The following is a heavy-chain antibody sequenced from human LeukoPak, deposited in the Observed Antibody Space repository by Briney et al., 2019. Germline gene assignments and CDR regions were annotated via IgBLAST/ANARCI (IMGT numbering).Heavy chain of an antibody. CDR2: IDHGGGT. V-gene: IGHV4-34*01. CDR3: ARAAYGEEQWYFDL. J-gene: IGHJ2*01. CDR1: GFTFSSYE. Sequence: GSLRLTCAASGFTFSSYEINWIRQPPGKGLEWIGEIDHGGGTNYDVSLKSRVTISVDTSKIQFSLRLTSVTAADTAVYYCARAAYGEEQWYFDLWGRGTLVTVSS. D-gene: IGHD4-17*01.